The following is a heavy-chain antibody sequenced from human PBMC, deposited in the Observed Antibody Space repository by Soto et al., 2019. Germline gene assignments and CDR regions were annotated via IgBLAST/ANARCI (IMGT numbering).Heavy chain of an antibody. Sequence: QVQLQESGPGLVKPSGTLSLTCAVSGGSISGSNWWSWVRQPPGKGLEWIGEIYHSGSTNYNPSPKSRVTISVDKSKNQFSLKLSSVTAADTAVYYCARARVPLWFGELWFDYWGQGTLVTVSS. V-gene: IGHV4-4*02. D-gene: IGHD3-10*01. CDR1: GGSISGSNW. CDR3: ARARVPLWFGELWFDY. J-gene: IGHJ4*02. CDR2: IYHSGST.